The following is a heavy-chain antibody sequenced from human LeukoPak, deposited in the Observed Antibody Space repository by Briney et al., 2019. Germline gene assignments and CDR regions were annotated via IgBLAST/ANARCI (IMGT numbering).Heavy chain of an antibody. CDR3: ARSIAVARDY. D-gene: IGHD6-19*01. Sequence: GGSLRLPCAASGFTFSSYAMHWVRQAPGKGLEWVAVISYDGSNKYYADSVKGRFTISRDNSKNTLYLQMNSLRAEDTAVYYCARSIAVARDYWGQGTLVTVSS. CDR1: GFTFSSYA. J-gene: IGHJ4*02. CDR2: ISYDGSNK. V-gene: IGHV3-30-3*01.